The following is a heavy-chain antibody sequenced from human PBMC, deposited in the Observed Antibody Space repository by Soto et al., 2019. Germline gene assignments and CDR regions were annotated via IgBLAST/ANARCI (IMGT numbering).Heavy chain of an antibody. J-gene: IGHJ6*03. CDR3: VSGTDHNALSYMDV. D-gene: IGHD1-1*01. Sequence: EVQLVESGGGLVQPGGSLRLSCAASGFTFTDHYMDWVRQAPGKGLEWIGRIRIKPRGYTTEYAASVTGRFTISRDDSQKSVYLQMNSLKTEDTAMYFCVSGTDHNALSYMDVWGNGMMVTVSS. V-gene: IGHV3-72*01. CDR1: GFTFTDHY. CDR2: IRIKPRGYTT.